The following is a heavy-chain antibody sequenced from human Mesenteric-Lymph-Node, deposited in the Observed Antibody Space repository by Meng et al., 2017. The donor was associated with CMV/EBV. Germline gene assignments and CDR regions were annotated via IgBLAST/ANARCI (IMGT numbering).Heavy chain of an antibody. D-gene: IGHD3-16*01. CDR3: AREGSTLRFLGGLDV. Sequence: GESLKISCAVSGFTFSDCGVHWVRQAPGKGLEWVTVIQYDGTNKNYVDSVKGRFAVSRDNSKNTVYLQMNSLRPEDTALYYCAREGSTLRFLGGLDVWGQGTTVTVSS. CDR1: GFTFSDCG. CDR2: IQYDGTNK. J-gene: IGHJ6*02. V-gene: IGHV3-30*02.